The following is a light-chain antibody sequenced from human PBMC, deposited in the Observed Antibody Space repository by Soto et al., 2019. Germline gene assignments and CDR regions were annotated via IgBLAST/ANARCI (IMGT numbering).Light chain of an antibody. Sequence: DIVITQTPLSSPVTLGQAASISCRSSQSLVHSDGNTYLAWYQQRPGQPPKLLIYWASTRESGVPDRFSGSGSGTDFTLTIGSLQAEDVAVYYCQQYYTTPAINFGQGTRLEIK. CDR2: WAS. CDR1: QSLVHSDGNTY. J-gene: IGKJ5*01. V-gene: IGKV4-1*01. CDR3: QQYYTTPAIN.